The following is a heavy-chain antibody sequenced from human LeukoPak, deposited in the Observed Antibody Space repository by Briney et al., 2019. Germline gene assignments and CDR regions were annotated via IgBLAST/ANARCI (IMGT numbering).Heavy chain of an antibody. V-gene: IGHV3-9*03. J-gene: IGHJ4*02. CDR2: ISWNSGSI. D-gene: IGHD6-19*01. CDR1: GFTFSSYA. Sequence: PGGPLRLSCVASGFTFSSYAMHWVRQAPGKGLEWVSGISWNSGSIGYADSVKGRFTISRDNAKNSLYLQMNSLRAEDMALYYCAKDNKAAVAGPTGYWGQGTLVTVSS. CDR3: AKDNKAAVAGPTGY.